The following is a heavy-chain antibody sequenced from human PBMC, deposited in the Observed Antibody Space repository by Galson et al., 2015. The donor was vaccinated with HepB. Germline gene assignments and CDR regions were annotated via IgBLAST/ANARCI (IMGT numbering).Heavy chain of an antibody. D-gene: IGHD3-10*01. CDR2: INWNGGDT. CDR3: ARDETTMARGVIHKWYSGY. V-gene: IGHV3-20*01. CDR1: GFIFDDYD. Sequence: SLRLSCAATGFIFDDYDMSWVRQVPGKGLEWVSGINWNGGDTDYADSVKGRFTISRDNAENSLYLQMNSLRAEDTALYHCARDETTMARGVIHKWYSGYWGQGFLVTVSS. J-gene: IGHJ4*02.